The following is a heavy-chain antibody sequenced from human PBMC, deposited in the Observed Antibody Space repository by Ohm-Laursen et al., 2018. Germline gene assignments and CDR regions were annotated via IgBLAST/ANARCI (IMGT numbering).Heavy chain of an antibody. J-gene: IGHJ6*02. Sequence: SLRLSCAASGFTFSNYWMHWVRQAPGKGLVWVSRINSDGSSISYADSVKGRFTISRDNAKNSLYLQMNSLRAEDTAVYYCARNLRVGATTDYYYYGMDVWGQGTTVTVSS. CDR2: INSDGSSI. CDR1: GFTFSNYW. CDR3: ARNLRVGATTDYYYYGMDV. V-gene: IGHV3-74*01. D-gene: IGHD1-26*01.